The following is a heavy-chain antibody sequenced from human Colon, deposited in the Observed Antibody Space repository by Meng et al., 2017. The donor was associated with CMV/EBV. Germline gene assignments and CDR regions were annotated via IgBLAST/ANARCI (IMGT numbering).Heavy chain of an antibody. J-gene: IGHJ4*02. CDR2: ISSTSGYI. CDR1: GFTFSSYA. V-gene: IGHV3-21*06. CDR3: ARGTGFCTDGACYTFDS. Sequence: GGSLRLSCAASGFTFSSYAMSWVRQAPGKGLEWVSSISSTSGYIYYADSVKGRFTVSRDNAKNSLYLEMNSLSPDDTAVFYCARGTGFCTDGACYTFDSWGQGTLVTVSS. D-gene: IGHD2-8*01.